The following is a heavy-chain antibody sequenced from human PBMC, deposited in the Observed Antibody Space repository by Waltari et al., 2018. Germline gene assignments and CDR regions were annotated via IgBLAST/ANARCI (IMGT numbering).Heavy chain of an antibody. CDR2: ISSSSSYI. Sequence: EVQLVESGGGLVKPGGSLRLSCAASGFTFSSYSMNWVRQAPGTGLEWVSSISSSSSYIYYADSVKGRFTISRDNAKNSLYLQMNSLRAEDTAVYYCARDDDKYCSSTSCYIGYYGMDVWGQGTTVTVSS. CDR3: ARDDDKYCSSTSCYIGYYGMDV. CDR1: GFTFSSYS. J-gene: IGHJ6*02. D-gene: IGHD2-2*02. V-gene: IGHV3-21*01.